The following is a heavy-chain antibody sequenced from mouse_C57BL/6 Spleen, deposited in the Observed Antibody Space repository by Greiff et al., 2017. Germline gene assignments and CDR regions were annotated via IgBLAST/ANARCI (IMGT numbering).Heavy chain of an antibody. V-gene: IGHV1-81*01. CDR1: GYTFTSYG. CDR2: IYPRSGNT. CDR3: ARCGGILYAMDY. J-gene: IGHJ4*01. Sequence: QVQLKQSGAELARPGASVKLSCKASGYTFTSYGISWVKQRTGQGLEWIGEIYPRSGNTYYNEKFKGKATLTADKSSSTAYMELRSLTSEDSAVYFCARCGGILYAMDYWGQGTSVTVSS.